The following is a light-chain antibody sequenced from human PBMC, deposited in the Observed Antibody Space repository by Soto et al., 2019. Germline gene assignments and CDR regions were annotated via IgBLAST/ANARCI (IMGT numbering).Light chain of an antibody. Sequence: DIQMTQSPSSLSASVGDRVTITCRASQSISSYLNWYQQKPGKAPKLLIYAASSLQSGAPSRFSGSGSGTDFTLTISSLQPEDFATYYCQQSYSTVWKFGQGTKVDIK. CDR3: QQSYSTVWK. J-gene: IGKJ1*01. CDR2: AAS. V-gene: IGKV1-39*01. CDR1: QSISSY.